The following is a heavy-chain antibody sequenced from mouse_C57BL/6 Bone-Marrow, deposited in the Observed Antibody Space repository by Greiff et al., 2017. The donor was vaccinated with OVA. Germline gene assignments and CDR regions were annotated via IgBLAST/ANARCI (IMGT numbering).Heavy chain of an antibody. CDR1: SFNIKDDY. CDR2: IDPENGDT. J-gene: IGHJ3*01. CDR3: TLSTMVSAWFAY. V-gene: IGHV14-4*01. D-gene: IGHD2-2*01. Sequence: EVKLVESGAELVRPGASVKLSCTASSFNIKDDYMHWVKQRPEQGLEWIGWIDPENGDTEYASKFQGKATITADTSSNTAYLQLSSLTSEDTAVYYCTLSTMVSAWFAYWGQGTLVTVSA.